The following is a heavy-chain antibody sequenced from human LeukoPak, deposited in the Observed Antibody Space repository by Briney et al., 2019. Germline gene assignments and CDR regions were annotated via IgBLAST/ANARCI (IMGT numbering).Heavy chain of an antibody. Sequence: PGGSLRLSCAASGFTFSSYAMSWVRQAPGKGLEWVSAISGSGGSTYYADSVKGRFTISRDNSKNTLYLQMNSLRAEDTAVYYCAKAEFELRYFDWSFGAFDIWGQGTMVTVSS. J-gene: IGHJ3*02. D-gene: IGHD3-9*01. V-gene: IGHV3-23*01. CDR3: AKAEFELRYFDWSFGAFDI. CDR2: ISGSGGST. CDR1: GFTFSSYA.